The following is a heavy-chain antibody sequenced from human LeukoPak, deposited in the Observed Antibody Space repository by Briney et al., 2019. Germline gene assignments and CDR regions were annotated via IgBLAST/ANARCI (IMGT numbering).Heavy chain of an antibody. CDR1: GYTFTNYH. CDR3: ARKLEITAALYY. D-gene: IGHD6-13*01. J-gene: IGHJ4*02. Sequence: GASVKVSCKASGYTFTNYHMHWVRQAPGQGLEWMGTINPSGGSTSYAQKFQGRVSMTRDTSASTVHMELSSLRSEDTAVYYCARKLEITAALYYWGQGILVTVSS. V-gene: IGHV1-46*01. CDR2: INPSGGST.